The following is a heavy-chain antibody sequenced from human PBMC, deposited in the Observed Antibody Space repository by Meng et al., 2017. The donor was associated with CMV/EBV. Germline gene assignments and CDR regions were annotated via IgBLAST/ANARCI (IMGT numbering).Heavy chain of an antibody. V-gene: IGHV3-11*01. CDR3: ARERSQLDSSGYDD. CDR1: GFTFSDYY. Sequence: GESLKISCAASGFTFSDYYMSWIRQAPGKGLEWVSCISSSGSTIYYADSVKGRFTISRDNAKNSLYLQMNSLRAEDTAVYYCARERSQLDSSGYDDWGQGTLVTVSS. D-gene: IGHD3-22*01. CDR2: ISSSGSTI. J-gene: IGHJ4*02.